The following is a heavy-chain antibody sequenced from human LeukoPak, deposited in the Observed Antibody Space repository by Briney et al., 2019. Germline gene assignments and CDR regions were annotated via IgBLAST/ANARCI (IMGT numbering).Heavy chain of an antibody. CDR3: ARKRLRYCSSTSCYNYYYYMDV. J-gene: IGHJ6*03. CDR2: INWNGGST. Sequence: PGGSLRLSCAASGFTFDDYGMSWVRQAPGKGLEWVSGINWNGGSTGYADSVKGRFTISRDNAKNSLYLQMNSLRAEDTALYYCARKRLRYCSSTSCYNYYYYMDVWGKGTTVTVSS. CDR1: GFTFDDYG. D-gene: IGHD2-2*02. V-gene: IGHV3-20*04.